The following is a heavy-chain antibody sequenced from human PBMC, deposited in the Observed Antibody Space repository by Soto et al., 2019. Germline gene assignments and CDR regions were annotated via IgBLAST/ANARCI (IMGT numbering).Heavy chain of an antibody. CDR3: AREDDGGDRDYYGLDV. CDR1: GGSISYEYYH. D-gene: IGHD2-21*02. CDR2: IHYSGSI. V-gene: IGHV4-30-4*08. Sequence: SETLSLTCPVSGGSISYEYYHWTWIRQSPGKGLEWIGYIHYSGSIIYNPSFKSRVTISVDTSKNQFSLQLSSVTAADTAVYFCAREDDGGDRDYYGLDVWGQGTTVTVSS. J-gene: IGHJ6*02.